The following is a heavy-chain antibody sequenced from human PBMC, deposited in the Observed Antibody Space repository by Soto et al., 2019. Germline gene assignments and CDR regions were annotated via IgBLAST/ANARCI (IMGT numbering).Heavy chain of an antibody. CDR1: GFTVSSNY. CDR3: ASYSGYDYGYYYYYYMDV. Sequence: GGSLRLSCAASGFTVSSNYMSWVRQAPGKGLEWVSVIYSGGSTYYADSVKGRFTISRHNSKNTLYLQMNSLRAEDTAVYYCASYSGYDYGYYYYYYMDVWGKGTTVTVSS. J-gene: IGHJ6*03. V-gene: IGHV3-53*04. D-gene: IGHD5-12*01. CDR2: IYSGGST.